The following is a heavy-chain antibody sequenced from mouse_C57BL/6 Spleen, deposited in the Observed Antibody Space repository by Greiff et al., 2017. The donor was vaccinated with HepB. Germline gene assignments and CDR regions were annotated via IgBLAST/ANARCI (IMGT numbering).Heavy chain of an antibody. CDR2: IHPNSGST. J-gene: IGHJ4*01. CDR1: GYTFTSYW. Sequence: QVQLQQPGAELVKPGASVKLSCKASGYTFTSYWMHWVKQRPGQGLEWIGMIHPNSGSTNYNEKFKSKATLTVDKSSSTAYMQLSSLTSEDSAVYYCSITYYYAMDYWGQGTSVTVSS. V-gene: IGHV1-64*01. CDR3: SITYYYAMDY. D-gene: IGHD1-2*01.